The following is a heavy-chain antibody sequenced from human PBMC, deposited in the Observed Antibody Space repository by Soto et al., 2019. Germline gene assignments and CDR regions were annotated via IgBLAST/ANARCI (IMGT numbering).Heavy chain of an antibody. CDR2: INLNSGAT. J-gene: IGHJ6*02. D-gene: IGHD2-2*02. CDR3: AKDQGGYMVSGMDV. V-gene: IGHV1-2*02. Sequence: QVQLVQSRAEVKKPGSSVNVSCKASGYTFTDYYIYWLRQAPGHGLEWMGWINLNSGATNYAHNFQGRVTMTRDTSIRAAYMELSRLISDDTAVYYGAKDQGGYMVSGMDVWGQGNTVTVSS. CDR1: GYTFTDYY.